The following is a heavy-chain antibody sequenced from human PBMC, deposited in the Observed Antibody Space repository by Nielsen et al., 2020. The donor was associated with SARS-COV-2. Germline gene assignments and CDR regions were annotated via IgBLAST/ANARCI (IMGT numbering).Heavy chain of an antibody. CDR1: GFTFSSYA. CDR3: ARDGGVGYGDHDY. J-gene: IGHJ4*02. D-gene: IGHD4-17*01. CDR2: IYSGGSST. Sequence: GESLKISCAASGFTFSSYAMSWVRQAPGKGLEWVSVIYSGGSSTYYADSVKGRFTISRDNSKNTLYLQMNSLRAEDTAVYYCARDGGVGYGDHDYWGQGTLVTVSS. V-gene: IGHV3-23*03.